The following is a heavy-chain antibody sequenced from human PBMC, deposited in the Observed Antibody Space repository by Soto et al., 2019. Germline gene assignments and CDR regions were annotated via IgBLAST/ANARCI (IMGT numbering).Heavy chain of an antibody. CDR1: GWSLSDYF. D-gene: IGHD3-3*01. V-gene: IGHV4-34*01. CDR3: ARKSGDFWSGLPFWFDP. Sequence: PSETLSLTCVVSGWSLSDYFWSWIRQPPGMALEWIGEINHLGSINYNPSLKSRVTISVDTSKNQFSLKLSSVTAADTAVYYCARKSGDFWSGLPFWFDPWGQGTLVTVSS. J-gene: IGHJ5*02. CDR2: INHLGSI.